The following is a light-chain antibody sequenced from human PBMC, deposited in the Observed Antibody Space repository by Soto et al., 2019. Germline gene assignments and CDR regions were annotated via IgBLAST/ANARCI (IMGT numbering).Light chain of an antibody. J-gene: IGKJ5*01. Sequence: TVLTQSPATLSLSPGERATLSCRASQSIDIYLAWYQLRPGQAPRLLIYDASNRPPGIPARFSGSGSGTDFTLTISSREPEAVAIYYCQQYNNWPPSTFGQGTRLEIK. V-gene: IGKV3-11*01. CDR2: DAS. CDR3: QQYNNWPPST. CDR1: QSIDIY.